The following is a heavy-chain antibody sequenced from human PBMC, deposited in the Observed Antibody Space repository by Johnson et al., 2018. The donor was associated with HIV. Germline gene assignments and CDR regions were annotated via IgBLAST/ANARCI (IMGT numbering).Heavy chain of an antibody. J-gene: IGHJ3*02. D-gene: IGHD4-23*01. CDR2: ISYDGSNK. V-gene: IGHV3-30*04. Sequence: QVQLVESGGGVVQPGRSLRLSCAASGFTFSSYAMHWVRQAPGKGLEWVAVISYDGSNKYYADSVKGRFTISRDNSKNTLYLQMNSLRADDTAVYYCARVTLVLDIWGQGTMVTVSS. CDR1: GFTFSSYA. CDR3: ARVTLVLDI.